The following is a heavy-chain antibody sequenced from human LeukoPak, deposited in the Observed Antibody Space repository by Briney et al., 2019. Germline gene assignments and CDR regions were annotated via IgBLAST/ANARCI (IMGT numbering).Heavy chain of an antibody. CDR1: GFTFSNAW. CDR2: IKSKTDGGTT. D-gene: IGHD5-24*01. V-gene: IGHV3-15*01. Sequence: SGGSLRLSCAASGFTFSNAWMSWVRQAPGKGLEWVGHIKSKTDGGTTDYAAPVKGRFTISRDDSKNTLYLQMDSLKTEDTAVYYCTTEAGDDWGQGTLVTVPS. CDR3: TTEAGDD. J-gene: IGHJ4*02.